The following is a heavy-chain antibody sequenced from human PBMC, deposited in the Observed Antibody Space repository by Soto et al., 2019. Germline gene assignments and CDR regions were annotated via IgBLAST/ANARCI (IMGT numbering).Heavy chain of an antibody. V-gene: IGHV4-39*01. CDR3: ARQWEDYGDYVKGFDVFNEYYYYYYMDV. D-gene: IGHD4-17*01. Sequence: SETLSLTCTVSGGSISSSSYYWGWIRQPPGKGLEWIGSIYYSGSTYYNPSLKSRVTISVDTSKNQFSLKLGSVTAADTAVYYCARQWEDYGDYVKGFDVFNEYYYYYYMDVWGKGTTVTVSS. J-gene: IGHJ6*03. CDR2: IYYSGST. CDR1: GGSISSSSYY.